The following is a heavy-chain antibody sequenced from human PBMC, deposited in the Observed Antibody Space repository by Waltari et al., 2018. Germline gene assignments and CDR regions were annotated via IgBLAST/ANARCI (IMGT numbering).Heavy chain of an antibody. Sequence: QVQLQESGPGLVKPSETLSLTCTVSGGSISSYYWSWIRQPPGKGLEWIWYIYYSGRTNYNPSLKSRVTISVDTSKNQFSLKLSSVTAADTAVYYCARDLGSSWYGNNWFDPWGQGTLVTVSS. J-gene: IGHJ5*02. CDR2: IYYSGRT. CDR3: ARDLGSSWYGNNWFDP. CDR1: GGSISSYY. D-gene: IGHD6-13*01. V-gene: IGHV4-59*01.